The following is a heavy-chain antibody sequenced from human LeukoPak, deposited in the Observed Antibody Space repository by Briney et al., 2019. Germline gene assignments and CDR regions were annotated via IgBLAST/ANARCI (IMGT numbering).Heavy chain of an antibody. CDR3: ARDRSYYSDTGTDY. CDR1: GYSISSGYY. D-gene: IGHD3-22*01. J-gene: IGHJ4*02. Sequence: SETLSLTCTVSGYSISSGYYWGWIRQPPGKGLEWIGSIYHSGSTYYNPSLKSRVTISLDTSKNQFSLRLHSVTAADTAVYYCARDRSYYSDTGTDYWGQGALVTVSS. V-gene: IGHV4-38-2*02. CDR2: IYHSGST.